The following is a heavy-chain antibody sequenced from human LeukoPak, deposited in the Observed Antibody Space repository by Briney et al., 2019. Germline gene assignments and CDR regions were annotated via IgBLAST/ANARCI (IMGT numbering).Heavy chain of an antibody. D-gene: IGHD3-22*01. Sequence: PSETLSLTCAVSGYSISSGYYWGWIRQPPGKGLEWLGSIYHSGSTYYNPSLKSRVTISVDTSKNQFSLKLSSVTAADTAVYYCARHKYYDSSFDYWGQGTLVTVSS. CDR3: ARHKYYDSSFDY. CDR1: GYSISSGYY. V-gene: IGHV4-38-2*01. J-gene: IGHJ4*02. CDR2: IYHSGST.